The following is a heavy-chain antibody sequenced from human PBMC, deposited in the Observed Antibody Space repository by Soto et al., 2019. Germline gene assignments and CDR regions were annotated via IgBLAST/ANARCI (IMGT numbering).Heavy chain of an antibody. J-gene: IGHJ4*02. D-gene: IGHD1-26*01. Sequence: QLQLQESGARLVKPSQTLSLTCGVSGGSMTSGGHPWAWIRQPPGQVLEWIGYISHLGSAFYTPSLMGRATISVDRSKNQFHLSLNFVTAADTAVYYCAREAGVVGANYFDYWGQGILVTVSS. CDR1: GGSMTSGGHP. CDR3: AREAGVVGANYFDY. V-gene: IGHV4-30-2*01. CDR2: ISHLGSA.